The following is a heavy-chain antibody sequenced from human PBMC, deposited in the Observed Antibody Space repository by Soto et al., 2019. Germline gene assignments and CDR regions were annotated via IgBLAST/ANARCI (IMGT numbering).Heavy chain of an antibody. J-gene: IGHJ6*02. V-gene: IGHV1-3*01. Sequence: QIQLMQSGAEVKKPGASLKVSCKASGYTFTSYGIHWVRQAPGQRLEWTGWINAGNGNTKYAEKVQGRVTITRDTSASTAYLELSSLRSEDTAVYYCAREPNDSSAYYHHYYYGMDVWGQGTTGTVSS. CDR3: AREPNDSSAYYHHYYYGMDV. CDR2: INAGNGNT. CDR1: GYTFTSYG. D-gene: IGHD3-22*01.